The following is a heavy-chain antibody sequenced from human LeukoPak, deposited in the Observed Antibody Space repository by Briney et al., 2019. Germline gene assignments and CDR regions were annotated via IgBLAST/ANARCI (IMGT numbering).Heavy chain of an antibody. CDR1: GFTFNNYW. D-gene: IGHD6-13*01. V-gene: IGHV3-74*01. CDR3: VRDIAPLGTVWFDP. CDR2: VSGDGSST. Sequence: PGGSLRLSCAASGFTFNNYWMYWVRQAPGKGLVWVSRVSGDGSSTNYADFVKGRFTISRDNAKNTLFLQMNSLRVEDTAVYYCVRDIAPLGTVWFDPWGQGTLVTVSS. J-gene: IGHJ5*02.